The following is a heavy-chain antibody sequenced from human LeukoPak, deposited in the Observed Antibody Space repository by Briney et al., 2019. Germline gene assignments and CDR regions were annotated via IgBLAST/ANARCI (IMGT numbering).Heavy chain of an antibody. CDR2: ISSSSSYI. CDR3: ARDFGGSYYPDFDY. J-gene: IGHJ4*02. CDR1: GFIFSSYP. D-gene: IGHD1-26*01. Sequence: GGSLRLSCAASGFIFSSYPMNWVRQAPGKGLEWVASISSSSSYIYYADSVKGRFTISRDNAKKSLYLQMDSLRAEDTAVYYCARDFGGSYYPDFDYWGQGTLVTVSS. V-gene: IGHV3-21*01.